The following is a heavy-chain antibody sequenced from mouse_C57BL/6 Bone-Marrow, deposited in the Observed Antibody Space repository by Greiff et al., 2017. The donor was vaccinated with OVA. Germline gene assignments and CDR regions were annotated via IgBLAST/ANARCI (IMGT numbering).Heavy chain of an antibody. CDR1: GFSLTSYG. CDR2: IWGGGST. Sequence: VHLVESGPGLVAPSQSLSITCTVSGFSLTSYGVDWVRQPPGKGLEWLGVIWGGGSTNYNSALMSRLSISKDNSKSQVFLKMNSLQTADTAMYDCAKRGGYYDWFAYWGQGTLVTVSA. CDR3: AKRGGYYDWFAY. J-gene: IGHJ3*01. D-gene: IGHD2-3*01. V-gene: IGHV2-9*01.